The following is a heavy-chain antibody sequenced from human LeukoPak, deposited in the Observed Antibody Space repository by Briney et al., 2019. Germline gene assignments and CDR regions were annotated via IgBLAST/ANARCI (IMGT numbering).Heavy chain of an antibody. CDR2: ISSSSSYI. CDR3: ARGGDSVWGSYRYTD. J-gene: IGHJ4*02. V-gene: IGHV3-21*01. Sequence: GGSLRLSCAASGFTFSSYSMNWVRQAPGKGLEWVSSISSSSSYIYYADSVKGRFTISRDNAKNSLYLQMNSLRAEDTAVYYCARGGDSVWGSYRYTDWGQGTLVTVSS. D-gene: IGHD3-16*02. CDR1: GFTFSSYS.